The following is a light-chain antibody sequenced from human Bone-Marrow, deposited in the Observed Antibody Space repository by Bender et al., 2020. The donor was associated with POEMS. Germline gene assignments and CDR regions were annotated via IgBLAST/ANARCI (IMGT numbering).Light chain of an antibody. Sequence: SYELTQPPSVSVSPGQTASITCSGDKLGGNYACWYQQTPGQSPVLVIYQDSKRPSGIPERFSGSNSGNTATLTISGSQPMDEADYYCQAWDSTTANVVFGGGTKLTVL. J-gene: IGLJ2*01. CDR1: KLGGNY. CDR3: QAWDSTTANVV. CDR2: QDS. V-gene: IGLV3-1*01.